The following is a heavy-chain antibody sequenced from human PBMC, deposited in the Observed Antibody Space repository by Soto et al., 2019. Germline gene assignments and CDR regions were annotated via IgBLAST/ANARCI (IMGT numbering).Heavy chain of an antibody. CDR2: IYYSGST. Sequence: QVQLQESGPGLVKPSQTLSLTCTVSGGSISSGDYYWSWIRQPPGKGLEWIGYIYYSGSTYYNLYLNSRVTISADTSKNQFSLKLSSVTAADTAVYYCAIVGVGAAYYYGMDVLGQGTTVTGSS. V-gene: IGHV4-30-4*01. CDR3: AIVGVGAAYYYGMDV. D-gene: IGHD2-15*01. J-gene: IGHJ6*02. CDR1: GGSISSGDYY.